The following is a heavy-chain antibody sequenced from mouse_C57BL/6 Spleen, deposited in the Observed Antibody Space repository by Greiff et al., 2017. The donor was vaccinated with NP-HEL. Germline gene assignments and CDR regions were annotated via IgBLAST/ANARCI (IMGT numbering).Heavy chain of an antibody. CDR2: IHPNSGST. V-gene: IGHV1-64*01. CDR3: ARPIYYGSSYFDY. J-gene: IGHJ2*01. Sequence: QVQLQQPGAELVKPGASVKLSCKASGYTFTSYWMHWVKQRPGQGLEWIGMIHPNSGSTNYNEKFKSKATLTVDKSSSTAYMQLSSLTSEDSAVYYCARPIYYGSSYFDYWGQGTTLTVSS. D-gene: IGHD1-1*01. CDR1: GYTFTSYW.